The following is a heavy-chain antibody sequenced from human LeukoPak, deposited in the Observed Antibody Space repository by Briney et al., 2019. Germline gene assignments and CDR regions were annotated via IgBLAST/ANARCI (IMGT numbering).Heavy chain of an antibody. Sequence: PSETLSLTCAVYGGSFSGYYWSWIRQPPGKGLEWIGEIDHSGSANYNPSLKSRVTISVDTSKKEFYLTLRSVTASDTAVYFCAREGPGTGWYIPHYYYYYMDVWGKGTTVTVSS. D-gene: IGHD6-19*01. V-gene: IGHV4-34*01. CDR2: IDHSGSA. CDR1: GGSFSGYY. J-gene: IGHJ6*03. CDR3: AREGPGTGWYIPHYYYYYMDV.